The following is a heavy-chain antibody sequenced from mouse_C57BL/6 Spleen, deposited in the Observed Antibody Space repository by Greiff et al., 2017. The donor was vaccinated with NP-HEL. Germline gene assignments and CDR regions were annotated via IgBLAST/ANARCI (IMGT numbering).Heavy chain of an antibody. Sequence: VQLQQSGPELVKPGASVKISCKASGYTFTDYYMNWVKQSHGKSLEWIGDINPNNGGTSYNQKFKGKATLTVDKSSSTAYMELRSLTSEDSAVEDCARGPGAMDYWGKGTAVTVSS. CDR2: INPNNGGT. CDR1: GYTFTDYY. CDR3: ARGPGAMDY. V-gene: IGHV1-26*01. J-gene: IGHJ4*01.